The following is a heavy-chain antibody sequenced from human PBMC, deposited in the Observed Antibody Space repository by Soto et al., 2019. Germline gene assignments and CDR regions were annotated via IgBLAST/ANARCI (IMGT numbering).Heavy chain of an antibody. Sequence: QVQLVQSGAEVKKPGSSVKVSCKASGGTFSSYAISWVRQAPGQGLEWMGGIIPIFGTANYAQKFQGRVTIPADESTSSAYMELSSLRSEDTAVYYCARDREDIVVVVAALGPRNYYGMDGWGQGTTVTVSS. CDR2: IIPIFGTA. CDR3: ARDREDIVVVVAALGPRNYYGMDG. J-gene: IGHJ6*02. V-gene: IGHV1-69*12. D-gene: IGHD2-15*01. CDR1: GGTFSSYA.